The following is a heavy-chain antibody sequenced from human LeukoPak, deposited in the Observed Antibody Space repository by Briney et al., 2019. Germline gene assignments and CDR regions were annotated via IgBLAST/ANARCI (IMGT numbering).Heavy chain of an antibody. J-gene: IGHJ4*02. CDR3: AKRTSGGSSGYSFDY. Sequence: GGSLRLSCAASGFTFSSYAMGWVRQAPGKGLEWVSGISGSGVSTYYADSVKGRFTISRDNSKNTLYVQMNSLRAEDTAVYYCAKRTSGGSSGYSFDYWGQGTLVTVSS. V-gene: IGHV3-23*01. CDR1: GFTFSSYA. CDR2: ISGSGVST. D-gene: IGHD3-16*01.